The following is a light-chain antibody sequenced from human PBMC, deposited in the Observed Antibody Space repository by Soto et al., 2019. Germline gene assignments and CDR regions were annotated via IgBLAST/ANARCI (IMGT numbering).Light chain of an antibody. CDR3: KQYENLPWT. Sequence: EIVLTQSPGTLSLSPGERATLSCRASQSVSNSFLAWYQHKPGQAPRLVIYTASYRATGIPDRFSGSGSGTDFTLTISSLEPEDFAMYYCKQYENLPWTFGPGTKVEIK. J-gene: IGKJ1*01. V-gene: IGKV3-20*01. CDR2: TAS. CDR1: QSVSNSF.